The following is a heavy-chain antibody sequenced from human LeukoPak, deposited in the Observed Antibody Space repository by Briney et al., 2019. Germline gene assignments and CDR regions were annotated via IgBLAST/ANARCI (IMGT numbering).Heavy chain of an antibody. V-gene: IGHV7-4-1*02. Sequence: ASVKVSCKGSGYTFTKYAISWVRQAPGQGLEYMGWIDTNTGNPTYAQGFTGRFVFSLDTSVSTAYLQFSSLKAEDSAIYFCANCYDSSGFFAYWGQGALVTVSS. CDR2: IDTNTGNP. J-gene: IGHJ4*02. D-gene: IGHD3-22*01. CDR3: ANCYDSSGFFAY. CDR1: GYTFTKYA.